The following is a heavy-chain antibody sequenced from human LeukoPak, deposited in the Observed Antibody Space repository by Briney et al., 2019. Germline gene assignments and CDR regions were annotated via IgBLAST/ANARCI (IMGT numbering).Heavy chain of an antibody. Sequence: GGSLRLSCAASGFTFSSYAMHWVRQAPGKGLEWVAVISYDGSNKYYADSVKGRFTISRDNSKNTLYLQMNSLRAEDTAVYYCAKDSGYDFWSGYPDYWGQGTLVTVSS. CDR1: GFTFSSYA. J-gene: IGHJ4*02. V-gene: IGHV3-30*04. CDR3: AKDSGYDFWSGYPDY. D-gene: IGHD3-3*01. CDR2: ISYDGSNK.